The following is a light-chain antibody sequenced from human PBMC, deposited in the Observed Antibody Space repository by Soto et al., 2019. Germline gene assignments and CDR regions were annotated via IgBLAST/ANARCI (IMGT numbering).Light chain of an antibody. Sequence: QSALTQPASVSGSPGQSITISCAGTNGDIGRYNYVSWHQQHPGKAPKLLIFEVIHRPSGVSNRFSGSKSGSKASLTISGLQAEDEADYYCSSYTNMDTVIFGGGTQLTVL. J-gene: IGLJ2*01. V-gene: IGLV2-14*01. CDR2: EVI. CDR3: SSYTNMDTVI. CDR1: NGDIGRYNY.